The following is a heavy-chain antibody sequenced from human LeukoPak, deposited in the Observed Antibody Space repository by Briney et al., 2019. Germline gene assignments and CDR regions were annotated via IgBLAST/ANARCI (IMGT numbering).Heavy chain of an antibody. V-gene: IGHV1-46*01. CDR2: INPSGGST. D-gene: IGHD3-10*01. J-gene: IGHJ4*02. Sequence: ASVKVSCKASGYTFTSYYMHWVRQAPGQGLEWMGIINPSGGSTSYAQRFQGRVTMTRDTSTSTVYMELSSLRSEDTAVYYCATLGSGSYFGRPNFDYWGQGTLVTVSS. CDR1: GYTFTSYY. CDR3: ATLGSGSYFGRPNFDY.